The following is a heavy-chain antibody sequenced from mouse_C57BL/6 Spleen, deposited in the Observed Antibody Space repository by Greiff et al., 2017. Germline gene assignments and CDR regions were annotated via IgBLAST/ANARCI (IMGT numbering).Heavy chain of an antibody. CDR1: GYTFPSYW. CDR2: IYPGSGST. V-gene: IGHV1-55*01. J-gene: IGHJ1*03. CDR3: ARVYYYGSSWYFDV. D-gene: IGHD1-1*01. Sequence: QVQLQQSGAELVKPGASVKMSCKASGYTFPSYWITWVKQRPGQGLEWIGDIYPGSGSTNYNEKFKSKATLTVDTSSSTAYMQLSSLTSEDSAVYYCARVYYYGSSWYFDVWGTGTTVTVSS.